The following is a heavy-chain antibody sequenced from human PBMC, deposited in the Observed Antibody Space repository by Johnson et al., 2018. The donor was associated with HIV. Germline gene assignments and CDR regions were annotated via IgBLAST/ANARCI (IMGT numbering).Heavy chain of an antibody. D-gene: IGHD1-1*01. J-gene: IGHJ3*02. CDR1: GFTVSSNY. CDR3: ARDVTAGNDAFDI. CDR2: IYSGGNT. Sequence: VQLVESGGGVVQPGRSLRLSCAASGFTVSSNYMSWVRQAPGKGLEWVSVIYSGGNTYYADSVKGRFTISRDNSKNTLYLQMNSLRAEDTAVYYCARDVTAGNDAFDIWGQGTMVTVSS. V-gene: IGHV3-66*01.